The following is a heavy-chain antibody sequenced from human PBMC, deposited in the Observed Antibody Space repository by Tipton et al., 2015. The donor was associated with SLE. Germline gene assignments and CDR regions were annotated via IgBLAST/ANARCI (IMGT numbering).Heavy chain of an antibody. D-gene: IGHD3-10*01. CDR3: AKDRITMVRGYDAFDI. V-gene: IGHV3-23*04. CDR2: ISGSGGST. CDR1: GFTFSDYY. J-gene: IGHJ3*02. Sequence: QLVQSGGGLVKPGGSLRLSCAASGFTFSDYYMSWVRQAPGKGLEWVSAISGSGGSTYYADSVKGRFTISRDNSKNTLYLQMSSLRAEDTAVYYCAKDRITMVRGYDAFDIWGQGTMVTVSS.